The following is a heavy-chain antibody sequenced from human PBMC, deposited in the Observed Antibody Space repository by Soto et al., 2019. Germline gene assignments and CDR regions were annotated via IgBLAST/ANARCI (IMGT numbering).Heavy chain of an antibody. J-gene: IGHJ4*02. D-gene: IGHD5-12*01. CDR3: ARDSGYSSVDSVSPYFDH. CDR2: INVGGTGI. CDR1: GFPFSAYG. V-gene: IGHV3-7*01. Sequence: EVQLVESGGNLVQPGGSLRLSCVASGFPFSAYGMSWVRQAPGEGLEWVASINVGGTGIQYADSVKGRFTISRDNAENAVSLQMIRLRAKNTAVDYWARDSGYSSVDSVSPYFDHWGQGTLVTVTS.